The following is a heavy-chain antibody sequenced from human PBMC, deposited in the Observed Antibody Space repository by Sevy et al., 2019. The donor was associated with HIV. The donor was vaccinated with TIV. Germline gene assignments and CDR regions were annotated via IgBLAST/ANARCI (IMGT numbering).Heavy chain of an antibody. V-gene: IGHV4-4*07. CDR2: IYTSGST. CDR3: ARESGYCSSTSCRSYYYYGMDV. Sequence: SETLSLTCTVSGGSISSYYWSWIRQPAGKGLEWIGRIYTSGSTNYNPSLKSRVTMSVDTSKNQFSLKLGSVTAADTAVYYCARESGYCSSTSCRSYYYYGMDVWGQGTTVTVSS. CDR1: GGSISSYY. J-gene: IGHJ6*02. D-gene: IGHD2-2*01.